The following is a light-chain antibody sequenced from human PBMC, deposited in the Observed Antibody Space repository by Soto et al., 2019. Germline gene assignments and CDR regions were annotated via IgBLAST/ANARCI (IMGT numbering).Light chain of an antibody. Sequence: DLQMTQSPSSLSASVGDRLTITCRASQRISTYLNWYQQKPGKAPKLLIYAASSLQSGVPSRFSGSGSGTDFTLTISSLQPEDFATYYCQQSSSTLWTFGQGTKVEIK. CDR1: QRISTY. V-gene: IGKV1-39*01. CDR3: QQSSSTLWT. J-gene: IGKJ1*01. CDR2: AAS.